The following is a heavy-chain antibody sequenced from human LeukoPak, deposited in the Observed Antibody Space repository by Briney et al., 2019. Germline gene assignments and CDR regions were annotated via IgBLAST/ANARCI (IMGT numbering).Heavy chain of an antibody. CDR1: GFTFSNYD. CDR3: ARGRHFDWSKHFYYYMDV. J-gene: IGHJ6*03. D-gene: IGHD3-9*01. Sequence: GGSLRLSCAASGFTFSNYDMHWVRQSTGKGLEWVSGIGTAGITNYPDSVKGRFTMSSEDNSFYLQMNSLRAGDTAVYYCARGRHFDWSKHFYYYMDVWGKGTSVTVSS. CDR2: IGTAGIT. V-gene: IGHV3-13*01.